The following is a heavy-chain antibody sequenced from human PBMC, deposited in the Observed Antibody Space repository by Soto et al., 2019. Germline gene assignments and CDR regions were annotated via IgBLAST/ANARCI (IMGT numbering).Heavy chain of an antibody. J-gene: IGHJ6*02. CDR3: ASXGVGDWANYNYYYGMDV. CDR2: VTANGGST. D-gene: IGHD2-21*02. Sequence: GGSLRLSCAATGFTFSFYAMTWVRQAPGKGLEWVSAVTANGGSTYSADSVKGRFTISRDNSKNTLFLQMNSLRAEDTAVYYCASXGVGDWANYNYYYGMDVWGQGTTVTVSS. V-gene: IGHV3-23*01. CDR1: GFTFSFYA.